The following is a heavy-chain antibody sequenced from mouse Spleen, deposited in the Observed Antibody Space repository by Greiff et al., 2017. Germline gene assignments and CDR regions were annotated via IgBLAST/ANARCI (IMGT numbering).Heavy chain of an antibody. J-gene: IGHJ1*01. CDR2: ISSGSSTL. D-gene: IGHD1-1*01. Sequence: EVKLVESGGGLVKPGGSLKLSCAASGFTFSDYGMHWVRQAPEKGLEWVAYISSGSSTLYYADTVKGRFTISRDNAKNTLFLQMTSLRSEDTAMYYCSRSYYGSSYWYFDVWGAGTTVTVSS. CDR1: GFTFSDYG. V-gene: IGHV5-17*01. CDR3: SRSYYGSSYWYFDV.